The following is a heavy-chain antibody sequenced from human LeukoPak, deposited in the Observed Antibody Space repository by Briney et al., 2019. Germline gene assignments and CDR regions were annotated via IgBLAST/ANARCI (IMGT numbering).Heavy chain of an antibody. J-gene: IGHJ4*02. V-gene: IGHV4-39*07. D-gene: IGHD3-22*01. CDR1: GGSISSSSYY. CDR3: ARRGHYDSGGPPFDY. CDR2: IYYSGST. Sequence: SETLSLTCTVSGGSISSSSYYWGWIRQPPGKGLEWIGSIYYSGSTYYNPSLKSRVTISVDTSKNQFSLKLSSVTAADTAVYYCARRGHYDSGGPPFDYWGQGTLVTVTS.